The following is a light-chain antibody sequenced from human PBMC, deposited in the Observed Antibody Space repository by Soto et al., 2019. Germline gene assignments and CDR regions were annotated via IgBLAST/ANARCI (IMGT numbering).Light chain of an antibody. V-gene: IGKV3D-15*01. Sequence: EIVMTQSPATLSVSPGERATLSCRASQSVSSNLAWYQQKPGQAPRLLIYGASGRATGIPARFSGSGSGTEFTLTIDSLQSEDFAVYYCQQYNNWPLTFGGGTKVEIK. CDR1: QSVSSN. CDR3: QQYNNWPLT. CDR2: GAS. J-gene: IGKJ4*01.